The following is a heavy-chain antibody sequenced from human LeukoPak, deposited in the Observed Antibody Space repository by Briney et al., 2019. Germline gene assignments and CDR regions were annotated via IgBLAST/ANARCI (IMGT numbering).Heavy chain of an antibody. CDR3: ARSLGCSGGSCYSPNWFDP. CDR2: IYYSGST. Sequence: PSETLSLTCTVSGGSISSYYWSWIRQPPGKGLEWIGYIYYSGSTNYNPSLKSRVTISVDTSKNQFSLKLSSVTAADTAVYYCARSLGCSGGSCYSPNWFDPWGQGTLVTVSS. D-gene: IGHD2-15*01. CDR1: GGSISSYY. J-gene: IGHJ5*02. V-gene: IGHV4-59*08.